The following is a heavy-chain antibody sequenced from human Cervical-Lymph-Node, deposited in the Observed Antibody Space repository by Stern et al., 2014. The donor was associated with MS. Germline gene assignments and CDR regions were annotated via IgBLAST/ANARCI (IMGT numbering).Heavy chain of an antibody. CDR3: ARLDSSGWSR. D-gene: IGHD6-19*01. Sequence: MHLVQSGAEMKKVGESLRISCKGSGYSFTSNWIGWVRQLPGKRLEWMGIIFPLDSDTRYRPSFQGQVTISADTSISTAYLQWSSLRASDTAKYYCARLDSSGWSRWGQGTLVTVSS. V-gene: IGHV5-51*01. CDR1: GYSFTSNW. CDR2: IFPLDSDT. J-gene: IGHJ4*02.